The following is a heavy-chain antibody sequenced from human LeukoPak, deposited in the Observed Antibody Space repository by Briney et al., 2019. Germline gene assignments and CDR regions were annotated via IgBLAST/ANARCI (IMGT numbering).Heavy chain of an antibody. V-gene: IGHV1-8*01. D-gene: IGHD2-21*01. J-gene: IGHJ4*02. Sequence: ASVKVSCKASGYTFTSYDINWVRQATGQGLEWMGWMNPNSGNTDYAQSFQGRVTLTRNISISTAYMELGSLRSEDTAVYYCARGSRLTENWGQGTLVTVSS. CDR3: ARGSRLTEN. CDR2: MNPNSGNT. CDR1: GYTFTSYD.